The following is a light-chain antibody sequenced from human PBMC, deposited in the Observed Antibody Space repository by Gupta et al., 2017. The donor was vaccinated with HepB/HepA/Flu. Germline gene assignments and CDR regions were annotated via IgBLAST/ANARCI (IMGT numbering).Light chain of an antibody. CDR3: CSYADSYVY. Sequence: QSALTQPPSVSGSPGQSVPISCTGTSRNVGDCNYVSWYQQLPGKAPKLMIYDVTKRPSGVPDRFSGSKSGNTASLTISGLQAEDEADYYCCSYADSYVYFGGGTKLTAL. J-gene: IGLJ2*01. CDR2: DVT. CDR1: SRNVGDCNY. V-gene: IGLV2-11*01.